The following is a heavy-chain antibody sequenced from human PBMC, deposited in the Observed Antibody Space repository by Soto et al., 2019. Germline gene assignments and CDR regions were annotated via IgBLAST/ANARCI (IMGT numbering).Heavy chain of an antibody. CDR1: GGTFSSYA. J-gene: IGHJ4*02. D-gene: IGHD3-10*01. CDR3: ARSRVRGVINWNYLDY. V-gene: IGHV1-69*01. CDR2: IIPIFGTA. Sequence: QVQLVQSGAEVKKPGSSVKVSCKASGGTFSSYAISWVRQAPGQGLEWMVGIIPIFGTANYAQKFKGRLTITADESTSTAYMELSSLRSEDTAVYYCARSRVRGVINWNYLDYWGQGTLVTVSS.